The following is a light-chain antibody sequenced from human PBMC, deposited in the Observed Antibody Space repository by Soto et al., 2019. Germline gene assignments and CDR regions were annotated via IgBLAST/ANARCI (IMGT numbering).Light chain of an antibody. J-gene: IGKJ1*01. CDR1: QSVSSSF. CDR2: AAS. CDR3: QQYGSSPWT. V-gene: IGKV3-20*01. Sequence: EVVLTQSPGTLSLSPGERATLSWRASQSVSSSFLAWYQQKPGQAPRLLIYAASSRATGIPDRFSGSGSGTDFTLTIIRLEPEDFAVYYCQQYGSSPWTFGQGTKVDIK.